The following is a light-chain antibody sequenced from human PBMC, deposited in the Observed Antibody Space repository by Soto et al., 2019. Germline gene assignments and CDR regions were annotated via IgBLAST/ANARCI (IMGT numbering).Light chain of an antibody. CDR1: SSDVGGYNY. CDR2: EVN. CDR3: SSYAGNSNV. V-gene: IGLV2-8*01. J-gene: IGLJ1*01. Sequence: QSVLTQPPSASGSPGQSVAISCTGTSSDVGGYNYVSWYQQHPGKAPKLMIYEVNKRPSGVPDRFSGSKSGNTASLTVSGLLAEDEADYYCSSYAGNSNVFGTGTKLTVL.